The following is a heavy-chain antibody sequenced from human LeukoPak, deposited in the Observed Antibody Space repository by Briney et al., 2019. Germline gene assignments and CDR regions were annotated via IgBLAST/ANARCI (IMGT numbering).Heavy chain of an antibody. D-gene: IGHD1/OR15-1a*01. CDR3: ARDPGRTGFDY. CDR1: GFSFSSNW. Sequence: GGSLRLSCAASGFSFSSNWMHWVRQAPGKGLVWVSRVNSDGSGTSYADSVKGRFTISRGNAKNTLYLQMNSLRAEDTAVYYCARDPGRTGFDYWGQGTLVTVSS. CDR2: VNSDGSGT. J-gene: IGHJ4*02. V-gene: IGHV3-74*01.